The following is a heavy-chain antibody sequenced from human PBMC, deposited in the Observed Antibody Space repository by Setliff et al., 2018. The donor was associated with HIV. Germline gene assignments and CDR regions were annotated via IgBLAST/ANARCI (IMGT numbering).Heavy chain of an antibody. CDR3: ARDRHSSGLGSYGP. CDR2: IDSSGTT. V-gene: IGHV4-4*07. D-gene: IGHD3-10*01. CDR1: GGSFGVYR. Sequence: SETLSLTCTISGGSFGVYRWIWIRQSAGGGLEWIGRIDSSGTTDYKPSLKGRVAISVDTSRNQFSLRVTSVTAADTAFYFCARDRHSSGLGSYGPWGPGILVTVSS. J-gene: IGHJ5*02.